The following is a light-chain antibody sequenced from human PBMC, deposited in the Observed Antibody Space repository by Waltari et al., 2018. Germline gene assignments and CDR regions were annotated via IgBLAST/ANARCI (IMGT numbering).Light chain of an antibody. CDR1: QGISNY. CDR3: QKYNSAPRT. Sequence: DLQMNQSPSPLSASVGDRVTITCRASQGISNYLAWYQQKPGKVPKLLIYDASTLQSGVPSRFSGSGSGTDFTLTISSLQPEDVATYYCQKYNSAPRTFGQGTKVEIK. J-gene: IGKJ1*01. CDR2: DAS. V-gene: IGKV1-27*01.